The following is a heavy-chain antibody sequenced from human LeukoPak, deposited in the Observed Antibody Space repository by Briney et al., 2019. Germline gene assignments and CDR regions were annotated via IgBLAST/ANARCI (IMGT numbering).Heavy chain of an antibody. Sequence: GRSLRLSCAASGFTFTGYDINWVRRAPGKGLEWVSYISHSGSTIYYADSVKGRFTISRDNAKNSLYLQMNSLRPEDTAVYYCARGSSNFDYWGQGTLVTVSS. CDR3: ARGSSNFDY. V-gene: IGHV3-48*03. J-gene: IGHJ4*02. CDR2: ISHSGSTI. CDR1: GFTFTGYD. D-gene: IGHD6-13*01.